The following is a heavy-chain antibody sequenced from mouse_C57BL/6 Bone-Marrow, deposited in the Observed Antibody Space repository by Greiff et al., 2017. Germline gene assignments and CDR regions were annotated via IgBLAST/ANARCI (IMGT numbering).Heavy chain of an antibody. CDR2: FHPYNDAT. CDR1: GYTFTTYP. CDR3: ARSRPFVYYFDY. J-gene: IGHJ2*01. V-gene: IGHV1-47*01. Sequence: QVQLQQSGAELVKPGASVKMSCKASGYTFTTYPLEWMKQNHGKSLEWIGNFHPYNDATKYYEQFKGQGTLTVENSCNTVYLMHSRFTSDDSAVSYCARSRPFVYYFDYWGQGTTLTFSS.